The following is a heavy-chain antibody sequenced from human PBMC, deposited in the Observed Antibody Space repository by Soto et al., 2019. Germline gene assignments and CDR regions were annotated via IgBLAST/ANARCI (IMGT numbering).Heavy chain of an antibody. V-gene: IGHV2-26*01. Sequence: QVTVKESGPVLVQPTETLTLTCTVSGFSLSNAGLGVSWIRQPPGKALEWLAHIFSNDEKSYSTSLKSRLTISKDPSKSQVVLTMTNMDPVDTATYYCASAYSTSWYWFDPWGQGTLVTVSS. CDR1: GFSLSNAGLG. J-gene: IGHJ5*02. CDR3: ASAYSTSWYWFDP. D-gene: IGHD6-13*01. CDR2: IFSNDEK.